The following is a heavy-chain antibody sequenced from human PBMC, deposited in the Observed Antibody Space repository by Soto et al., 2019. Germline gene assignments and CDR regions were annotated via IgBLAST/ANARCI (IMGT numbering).Heavy chain of an antibody. V-gene: IGHV4-34*01. CDR1: GGSFSGYY. J-gene: IGHJ4*02. Sequence: SETLSLTCAVYGGSFSGYYWSWIRQPPGKGLEWIGEINHSGSTNYNPSLKSRVTISVDTSKNQFSLKLSSVTAADTAVYYCANRRGVTPIAFDYWGQGTLVTVSS. CDR3: ANRRGVTPIAFDY. CDR2: INHSGST. D-gene: IGHD3-10*01.